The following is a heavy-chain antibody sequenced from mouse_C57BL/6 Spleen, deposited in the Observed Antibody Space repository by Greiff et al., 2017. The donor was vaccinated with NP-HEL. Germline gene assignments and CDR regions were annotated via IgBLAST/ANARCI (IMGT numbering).Heavy chain of an antibody. V-gene: IGHV1-42*01. CDR2: INPSTGGT. J-gene: IGHJ4*01. CDR3: ARYFYAMDY. Sequence: VQLQQSGPELVKPGASVKISCKASGYSFTGYYMNWVKQSPEKSLEWIGEINPSTGGTTYNQKFKAKATLTVDKSSSTAYMQLQGLTSEDSAVYYCARYFYAMDYWGQGTSVTVSS. CDR1: GYSFTGYY.